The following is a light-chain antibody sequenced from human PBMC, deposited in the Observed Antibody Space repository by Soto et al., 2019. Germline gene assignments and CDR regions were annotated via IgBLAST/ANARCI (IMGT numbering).Light chain of an antibody. V-gene: IGKV3-15*01. J-gene: IGKJ4*01. CDR1: QSVSSN. CDR2: GAS. Sequence: EIVMTQSPATLSVSPGERATLSCRASQSVSSNLAWYQQKPVQAPRLLIYGASTRATGIPARFSGSGSGTDFTLTISSLQSEDFAVYYCQQYNKWPPITFGGGTKVDI. CDR3: QQYNKWPPIT.